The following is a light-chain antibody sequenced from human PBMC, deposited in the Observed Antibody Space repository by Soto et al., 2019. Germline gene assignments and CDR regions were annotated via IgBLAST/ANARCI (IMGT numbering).Light chain of an antibody. V-gene: IGLV3-21*02. Sequence: SYELTQPPSVSVALGQTARITCGGNRIGSKSVHWFQQKPGQAPVLVVHDDSDRPSGIPERFSGSNSGGTATLTISRVEAGDEADYYCQVWDSRDDHRVFGGGTKLTVL. CDR1: RIGSKS. J-gene: IGLJ2*01. CDR2: DDS. CDR3: QVWDSRDDHRV.